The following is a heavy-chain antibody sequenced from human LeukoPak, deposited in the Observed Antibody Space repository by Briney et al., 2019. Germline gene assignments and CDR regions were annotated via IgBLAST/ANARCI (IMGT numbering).Heavy chain of an antibody. CDR1: GGSISSGGYY. Sequence: PPETLSLTRTVSGGSISSGGYYWSWIRQPPGKGLEWIGYIYYSGSTYYNPSLKSRVTISVDTSKNQFSLKLSSGTAADTAGYCCARAPGYSTEYYGMDVWGQGTTVTASS. CDR3: ARAPGYSTEYYGMDV. J-gene: IGHJ6*02. D-gene: IGHD5-18*01. CDR2: IYYSGST. V-gene: IGHV4-31*03.